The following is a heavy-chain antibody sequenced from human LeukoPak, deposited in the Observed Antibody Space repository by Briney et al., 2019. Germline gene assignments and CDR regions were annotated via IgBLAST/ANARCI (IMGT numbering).Heavy chain of an antibody. Sequence: GGSLRLSCAASGFAFSNDWMSWVRQAPGKGLEWVGRIKSKTDGGTTDYAAPVKGRFTISRDDSKNTLYLQMNSLKTEDTAVYYCTTGGYGGQFDYWGQGTLVTVSS. V-gene: IGHV3-15*01. CDR3: TTGGYGGQFDY. J-gene: IGHJ4*02. CDR1: GFAFSNDW. CDR2: IKSKTDGGTT. D-gene: IGHD5-12*01.